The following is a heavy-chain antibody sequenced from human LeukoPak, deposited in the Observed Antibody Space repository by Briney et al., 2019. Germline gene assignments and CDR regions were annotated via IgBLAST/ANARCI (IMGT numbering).Heavy chain of an antibody. CDR3: AKHDYGGNSGDY. CDR2: IGPSSSAI. J-gene: IGHJ4*02. D-gene: IGHD4-23*01. Sequence: GTLSLTCAVSGGSISSSNWWSWVRQAPGKGLEWVSYIGPSSSAIYYADSVKGRFTISRDNAKNSLYLQMNSLRDEDTAVYYCAKHDYGGNSGDYWGQGTLVTVSS. CDR1: GGSISSSN. V-gene: IGHV3-48*02.